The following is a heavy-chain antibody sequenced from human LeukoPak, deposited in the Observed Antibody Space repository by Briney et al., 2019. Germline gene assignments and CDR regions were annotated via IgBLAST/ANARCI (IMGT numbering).Heavy chain of an antibody. CDR3: AKDGANYYDSRTLFDS. CDR1: GFTFSGHA. CDR2: ISFDGSNK. Sequence: PGRSLRLSCEASGFTFSGHAMHWVRQPPGKGLEWVTIISFDGSNKDYADSVKGRFTISRDNSKNTLYLQVNSLRIEDTAVYYCAKDGANYYDSRTLFDSWGQGILVTVSS. D-gene: IGHD3-22*01. J-gene: IGHJ4*02. V-gene: IGHV3-30*04.